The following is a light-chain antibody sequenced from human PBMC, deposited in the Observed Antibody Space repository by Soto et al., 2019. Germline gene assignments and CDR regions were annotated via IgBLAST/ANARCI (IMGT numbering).Light chain of an antibody. CDR2: KAS. CDR1: QRISTW. CDR3: QQYNTYSWT. Sequence: DIQMTQSPSTLSASVGDRVTITCRASQRISTWLAWYQQKPGKGPTLLIYKASRLESGVPSRFSGSGSGTEFALTISSLQPADFATYYCQQYNTYSWTFGQGTKVDIK. J-gene: IGKJ1*01. V-gene: IGKV1-5*03.